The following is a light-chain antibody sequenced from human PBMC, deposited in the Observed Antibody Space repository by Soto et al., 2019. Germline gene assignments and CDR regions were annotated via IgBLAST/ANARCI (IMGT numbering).Light chain of an antibody. CDR2: SNN. CDR3: AAWDDSLNGPYV. CDR1: SSNIGSHT. Sequence: QSVLTQPPSASGTHGQRVTISCSGSSSNIGSHTVNWYQQLPGTAPELLIYSNNQRPSGVPDRFSGSKSGTSASLAISGLQSEDEDDYYCAAWDDSLNGPYVFGTGTKLTVL. J-gene: IGLJ1*01. V-gene: IGLV1-44*01.